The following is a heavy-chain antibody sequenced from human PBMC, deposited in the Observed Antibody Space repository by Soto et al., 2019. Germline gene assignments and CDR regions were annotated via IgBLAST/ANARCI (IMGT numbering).Heavy chain of an antibody. J-gene: IGHJ5*02. CDR3: TTRHSSSWWGGFDP. V-gene: IGHV3-15*01. Sequence: VQLVESGGGLVQPGGSLRLSCAASGFTFSNAWMSWVRQAPGKGLEWVGRIKSKTDGGTTDYAAPVKGRFTISRDDSKNTLYLQMNSLKTEDTAVYYCTTRHSSSWWGGFDPWGQGTLVTVSS. D-gene: IGHD6-6*01. CDR2: IKSKTDGGTT. CDR1: GFTFSNAW.